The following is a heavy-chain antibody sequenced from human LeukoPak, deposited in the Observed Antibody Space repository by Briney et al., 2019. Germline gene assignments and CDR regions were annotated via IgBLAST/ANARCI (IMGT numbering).Heavy chain of an antibody. V-gene: IGHV3-74*01. Sequence: GGSLRLSCAASGFTFSFAAMTWVRQAPGKGLVWVSRISSDGSSTSYADSVKGRFTISRDNAKNTLSLQMNSLRAEDTAVYYCARGVVYFDYWGQGTLVTVSS. CDR2: ISSDGSST. CDR3: ARGVVYFDY. J-gene: IGHJ4*02. CDR1: GFTFSFAA. D-gene: IGHD2-2*01.